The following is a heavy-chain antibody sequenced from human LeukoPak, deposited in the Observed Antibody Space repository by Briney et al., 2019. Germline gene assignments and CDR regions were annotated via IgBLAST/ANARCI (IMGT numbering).Heavy chain of an antibody. J-gene: IGHJ6*03. Sequence: PSETLSLTCTVSGGSISSGSYYWSWLRQPAGKGLEWIGRIYTSGSTNYNPSLKSRVTISVDTSKNQFSLKLSSVTAADTAVYYCARVAEDYYGSGSYPIYYYYMDVWGKGTTVTISS. CDR2: IYTSGST. CDR3: ARVAEDYYGSGSYPIYYYYMDV. V-gene: IGHV4-61*02. D-gene: IGHD3-10*01. CDR1: GGSISSGSYY.